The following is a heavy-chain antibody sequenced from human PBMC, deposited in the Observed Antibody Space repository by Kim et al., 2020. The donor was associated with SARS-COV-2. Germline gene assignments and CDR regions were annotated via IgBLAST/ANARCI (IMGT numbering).Heavy chain of an antibody. CDR3: ARIREPPGGSYYYGMDV. CDR2: IDWDDDK. CDR1: GFSLSTSGMC. J-gene: IGHJ6*02. D-gene: IGHD1-26*01. V-gene: IGHV2-70*01. Sequence: SGPTLVNPTQTLTLTCTFSGFSLSTSGMCVSWIRQPPGKALEWLALIDWDDDKYYSTSLKTRLTISKDTSKNQVVLTMTNMDPVDTATYYCARIREPPGGSYYYGMDVWGQGTTVTVSS.